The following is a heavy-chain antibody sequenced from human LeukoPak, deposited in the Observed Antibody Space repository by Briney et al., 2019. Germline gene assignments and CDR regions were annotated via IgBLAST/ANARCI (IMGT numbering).Heavy chain of an antibody. Sequence: GTSLRPSCAASGFTFSSNGMHWVRQAPGKGLEWVATIWYDGSQKYYADSVKGRFTISRDNSKNTLYVQMNSLRADDTAVYYCARLVGARGGYFDYWGQGTLVTVSS. D-gene: IGHD1-26*01. V-gene: IGHV3-33*01. CDR1: GFTFSSNG. J-gene: IGHJ4*02. CDR3: ARLVGARGGYFDY. CDR2: IWYDGSQK.